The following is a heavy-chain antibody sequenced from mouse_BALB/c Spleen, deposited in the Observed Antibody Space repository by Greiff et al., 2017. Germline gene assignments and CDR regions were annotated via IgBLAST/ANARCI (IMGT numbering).Heavy chain of an antibody. J-gene: IGHJ2*01. V-gene: IGHV1-20*02. CDR2: INPYNGDT. D-gene: IGHD2-10*02. CDR1: GYSFTGYF. Sequence: VQLQQSGPELVKPGASVKISCKASGYSFTGYFMNWVMQSHGKSLEWIGRINPYNGDTFYNQKFKGKATLTVDKSSSTAHMELRSLAAEDSAVYYCARSDTSLGYWGQGTTLTVSA. CDR3: ARSDTSLGY.